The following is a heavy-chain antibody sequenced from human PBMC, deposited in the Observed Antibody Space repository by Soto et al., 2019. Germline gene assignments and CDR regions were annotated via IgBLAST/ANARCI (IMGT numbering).Heavy chain of an antibody. D-gene: IGHD3-22*01. CDR3: TCCGSRYHSIGYSLGLDGMDV. Sequence: QVQLVQSGAEVKKPESSVRVSCKASGGTFNSYAITWVRQAPGQGLEWMGGTIPMFGTTNYAKKFQARVTISADESTNTAYIELSSLRSEHTAVYYCTCCGSRYHSIGYSLGLDGMDVWGQGTAVIVSS. CDR1: GGTFNSYA. CDR2: TIPMFGTT. V-gene: IGHV1-69*12. J-gene: IGHJ6*02.